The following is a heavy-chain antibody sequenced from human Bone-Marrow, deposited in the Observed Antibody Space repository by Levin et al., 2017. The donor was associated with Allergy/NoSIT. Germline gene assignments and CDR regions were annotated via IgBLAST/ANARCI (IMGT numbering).Heavy chain of an antibody. Sequence: KVSCATSGFTFSGSAIHWVRQSSGKGLEWVGRIRTTLNNYATTFAASVKGRFTISRDDSTNTIYLQMNSLKTEDTAVYYCTRGVGGSGHYYYGMDVWGPGTAVTVS. V-gene: IGHV3-73*01. J-gene: IGHJ6*02. CDR2: IRTTLNNYAT. CDR1: GFTFSGSA. D-gene: IGHD4-23*01. CDR3: TRGVGGSGHYYYGMDV.